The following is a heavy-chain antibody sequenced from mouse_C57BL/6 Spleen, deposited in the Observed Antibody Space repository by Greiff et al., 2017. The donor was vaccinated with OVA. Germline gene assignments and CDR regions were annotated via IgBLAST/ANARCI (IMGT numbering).Heavy chain of an antibody. Sequence: VQLQQSGPELVKPGASVKIPCKASGYTFTDYNMDWVKQSHGKSLEWIGDINPNNGGTIYNQKFKGKATLTVDKSSSKAYMELRSLTSEDTAVYYGARKGYDRGFAYWGQGTLVTVSA. J-gene: IGHJ3*01. V-gene: IGHV1-18*01. D-gene: IGHD2-3*01. CDR3: ARKGYDRGFAY. CDR1: GYTFTDYN. CDR2: INPNNGGT.